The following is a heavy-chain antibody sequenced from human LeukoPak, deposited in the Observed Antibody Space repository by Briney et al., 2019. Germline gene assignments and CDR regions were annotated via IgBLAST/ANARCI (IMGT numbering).Heavy chain of an antibody. Sequence: GGSLRPSCAASGFTLSSYWMSWVRQAPGKGLEWVANIKQDGSEKYYVDSVKGRFTISRDNAKNSLYLQMNSLRAEDTAVYYCARRPRSEWMATIRIYYYYYMDVWGKGTTVTISS. CDR3: ARRPRSEWMATIRIYYYYYMDV. CDR2: IKQDGSEK. V-gene: IGHV3-7*01. D-gene: IGHD5-24*01. J-gene: IGHJ6*03. CDR1: GFTLSSYW.